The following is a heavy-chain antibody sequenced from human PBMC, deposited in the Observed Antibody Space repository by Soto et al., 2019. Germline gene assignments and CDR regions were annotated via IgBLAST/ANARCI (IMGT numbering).Heavy chain of an antibody. Sequence: GGSLRLSCAASGFTFSSYAMSWVRQAPGKGLEWVSAISGSGGSTYYADSVKGRFTISRDNSKNTLYLQMNSLRAEDTAVYYCAKWNPDIVVVPAAIGLTVWFDPWGQGTLVTVSS. D-gene: IGHD2-2*01. CDR3: AKWNPDIVVVPAAIGLTVWFDP. J-gene: IGHJ5*02. CDR2: ISGSGGST. CDR1: GFTFSSYA. V-gene: IGHV3-23*01.